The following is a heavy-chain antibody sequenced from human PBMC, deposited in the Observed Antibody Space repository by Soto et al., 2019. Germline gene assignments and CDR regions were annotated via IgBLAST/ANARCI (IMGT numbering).Heavy chain of an antibody. V-gene: IGHV3-74*01. J-gene: IGHJ4*02. D-gene: IGHD3-3*01. Sequence: LRLSCAASGFTFSSYWMHWVRQAPGKGLLWVSRLNSDGSDTSYADSVKGRFTISRDNAKYTLYLQMNSLRAEDTAVYYCARDGHDSVDLDYWGQGTLVTVSS. CDR2: LNSDGSDT. CDR1: GFTFSSYW. CDR3: ARDGHDSVDLDY.